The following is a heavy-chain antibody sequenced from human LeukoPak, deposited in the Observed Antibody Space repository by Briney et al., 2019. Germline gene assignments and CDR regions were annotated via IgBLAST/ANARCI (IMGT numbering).Heavy chain of an antibody. CDR1: GYTFTSYG. CDR2: ISGYNGNT. J-gene: IGHJ4*02. D-gene: IGHD3-9*01. CDR3: ARVAHNYDLLTGYYPYLDYFDF. V-gene: IGHV1-18*01. Sequence: ASVKVSCKASGYTFTSYGISWVRQAPGKGLEWMGWISGYNGNTNYAQKLQGRVTMTRDTSISTAYMELSRLRSDDTAVFYCARVAHNYDLLTGYYPYLDYFDFWGQGTLVTVSS.